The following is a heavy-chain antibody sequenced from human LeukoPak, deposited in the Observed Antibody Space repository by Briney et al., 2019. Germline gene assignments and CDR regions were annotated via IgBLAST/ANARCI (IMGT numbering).Heavy chain of an antibody. V-gene: IGHV1-2*02. J-gene: IGHJ4*02. CDR3: ARGRLSGSGSY. Sequence: ASVKVSCKASGYTLSDYYIHWVRQAPGQGLEWMGWIDPKNGGTKSAQKFQGRVTMTRDTSIRTAYMELSRLRSDDTAEYYCARGRLSGSGSYWGQGALAIVSS. CDR1: GYTLSDYY. D-gene: IGHD1-26*01. CDR2: IDPKNGGT.